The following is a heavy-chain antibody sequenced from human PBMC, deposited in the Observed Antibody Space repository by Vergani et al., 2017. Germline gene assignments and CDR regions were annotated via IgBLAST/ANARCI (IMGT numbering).Heavy chain of an antibody. CDR3: ARWGNEKRLDS. CDR2: IWYDGSNK. D-gene: IGHD1-1*01. CDR1: GFTFSSHG. Sequence: QVQLAESERGVVQPGRSLTLSCLASGFTFSSHGMHWVRQAPGKGLEWVAVIWYDGSNKYYGDSVKGRFTISRDNSKNTLYLQMNSLRVEDTAVYYCARWGNEKRLDSWGQGTLVTVSS. V-gene: IGHV3-33*01. J-gene: IGHJ5*01.